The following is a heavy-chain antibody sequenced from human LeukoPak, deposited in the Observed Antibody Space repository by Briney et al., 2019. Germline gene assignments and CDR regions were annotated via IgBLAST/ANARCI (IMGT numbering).Heavy chain of an antibody. D-gene: IGHD2-15*01. CDR3: AKGTSSSCYSAPNY. CDR1: GFTFSSYA. Sequence: TGGSLRLSCAASGFTFSSYAMNWVRQALGKGLEWVSAICSNDNNTYYANSVKGRFTISRDNSKNTLSLQLNSLRAEDTAVYYCAKGTSSSCYSAPNYWGQGTLVTVSS. J-gene: IGHJ4*02. CDR2: ICSNDNNT. V-gene: IGHV3-23*01.